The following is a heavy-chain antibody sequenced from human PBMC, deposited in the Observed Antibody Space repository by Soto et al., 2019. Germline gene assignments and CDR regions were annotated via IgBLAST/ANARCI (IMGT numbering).Heavy chain of an antibody. CDR1: AASFSKYY. CDR2: VYFNGNT. V-gene: IGHV4-59*01. CDR3: ASVTFGSVVLAP. D-gene: IGHD3-16*01. Sequence: SETLSLTCTVSAASFSKYYWTWIRQPPGKGLEWIGYVYFNGNTNYNPSLKMRVSISIDTSKNQISLTLNSVTAADTAVYYGASVTFGSVVLAPWGQGTLVTVSS. J-gene: IGHJ5*02.